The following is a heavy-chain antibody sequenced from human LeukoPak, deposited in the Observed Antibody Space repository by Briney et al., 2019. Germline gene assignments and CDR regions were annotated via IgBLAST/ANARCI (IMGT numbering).Heavy chain of an antibody. CDR3: ARDRRSYYYDSSGILDY. CDR1: GFTFSSYA. D-gene: IGHD3-22*01. J-gene: IGHJ4*02. V-gene: IGHV3-30*04. CDR2: ISYDGSNK. Sequence: GGSLRLSCAASGFTFSSYAMHWVRQAPGKGLEWVAVISYDGSNKYYADSVKGRFTISRDNSKNTLYLQMNSLRAEDTAVYYCARDRRSYYYDSSGILDYWGQGTLVTVS.